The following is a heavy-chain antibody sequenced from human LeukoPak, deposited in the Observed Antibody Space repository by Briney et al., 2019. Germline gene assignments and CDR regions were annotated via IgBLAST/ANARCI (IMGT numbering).Heavy chain of an antibody. Sequence: GGSLRLSCAASGFTFSSYAMNWVRQAPGKGLEYVSSISYNGGSTYYANSVKGRFTISRDNSKNTLYLQMNSLRAEDTAVYYCAKFSDYWGQGTLVTVSS. CDR3: AKFSDY. CDR2: ISYNGGST. J-gene: IGHJ4*02. V-gene: IGHV3-64*01. CDR1: GFTFSSYA.